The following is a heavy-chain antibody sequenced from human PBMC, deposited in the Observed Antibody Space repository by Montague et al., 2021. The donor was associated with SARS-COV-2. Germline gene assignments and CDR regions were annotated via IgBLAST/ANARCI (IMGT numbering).Heavy chain of an antibody. CDR1: GYTLSDYF. CDR2: INPKNGGT. CDR3: ARGPNHGAFDV. Sequence: SVKVSCKASGYTLSDYFIHWLRQAPGQGLEWMGWINPKNGGTTYAQNMQGRVTMTRDTSTSTVSIDVSSLTSDDTAMHYCARGPNHGAFDVWGQGTMVTVSS. V-gene: IGHV1-2*02. D-gene: IGHD1-14*01. J-gene: IGHJ3*01.